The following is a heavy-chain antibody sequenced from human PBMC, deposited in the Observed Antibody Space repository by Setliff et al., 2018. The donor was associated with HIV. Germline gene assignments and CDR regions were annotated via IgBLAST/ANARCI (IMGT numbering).Heavy chain of an antibody. CDR1: GGSISSYY. Sequence: KLSETLSLTCTVSGGSISSYYWSWIRQPPGKGLEWIGYIYYSGSTNYNPSLKSRVAISVDTSKNQFSLKLSSVIAADTAVYYCARIFGDQGYYYGMDVWGQGTTVTVSS. CDR3: ARIFGDQGYYYGMDV. D-gene: IGHD3-3*01. CDR2: IYYSGST. V-gene: IGHV4-59*01. J-gene: IGHJ6*02.